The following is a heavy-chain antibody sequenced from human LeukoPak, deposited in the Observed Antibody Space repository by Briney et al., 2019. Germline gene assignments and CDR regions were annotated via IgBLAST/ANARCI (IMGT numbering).Heavy chain of an antibody. D-gene: IGHD2-2*01. CDR1: GGTFSSYA. CDR3: ARDSNLGYCSSTSCFKRPRERFDP. V-gene: IGHV1-69*13. CDR2: IIPIFGTA. Sequence: ASVKVSCKASGGTFSSYAISWVRQAPGQGLEWMGGIIPIFGTANYAQKFHGRVTITADESTSTAYMELSSLRSEDTAVYYCARDSNLGYCSSTSCFKRPRERFDPWGQGTLVTVSS. J-gene: IGHJ5*02.